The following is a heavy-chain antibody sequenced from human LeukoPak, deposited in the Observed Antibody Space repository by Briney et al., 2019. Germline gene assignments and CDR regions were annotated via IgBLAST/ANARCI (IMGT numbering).Heavy chain of an antibody. CDR1: GGSISTSNYY. CDR3: ARGASTYYFDY. CDR2: IFYSGST. J-gene: IGHJ4*02. V-gene: IGHV4-39*07. D-gene: IGHD1-26*01. Sequence: SETLSLTCTVSGGSISTSNYYWGWIRQPPGKGLEWIGNIFYSGSTYYGPSLKSRLTISLDTSRNQFSLKLSSVTAADTAVYYCARGASTYYFDYWGQGTLVTVSS.